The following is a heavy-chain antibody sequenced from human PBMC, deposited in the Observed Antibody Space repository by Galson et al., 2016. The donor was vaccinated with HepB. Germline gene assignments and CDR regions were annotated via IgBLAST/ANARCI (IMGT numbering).Heavy chain of an antibody. CDR1: SGSISSDY. J-gene: IGHJ6*03. V-gene: IGHV4-59*01. D-gene: IGHD3-22*01. CDR2: IYYCGST. Sequence: SETLSLTCTVSSGSISSDYWSWIRQPPGKGLEWIGYIYYCGSTNYNPSLKSRVTISVDTSTNQFSLKLCSVTAADTAMYYCARTYYYDSRGPRDFYYMDVWGKGTTVTVSS. CDR3: ARTYYYDSRGPRDFYYMDV.